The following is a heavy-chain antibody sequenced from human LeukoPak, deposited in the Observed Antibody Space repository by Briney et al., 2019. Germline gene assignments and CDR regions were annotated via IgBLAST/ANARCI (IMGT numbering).Heavy chain of an antibody. CDR2: IIPIFGTA. CDR1: GGTFISYA. D-gene: IGHD3-9*01. CDR3: ARSGTYYDILTGYSPFDY. Sequence: SSVTVSCKASGGTFISYALSWVRQAPGQGLEWMGGIIPIFGTANYAQKFQGRVTITADESTSTAYMELSSLRSEDTAVYYCARSGTYYDILTGYSPFDYWGQGTLVTVSS. J-gene: IGHJ4*02. V-gene: IGHV1-69*01.